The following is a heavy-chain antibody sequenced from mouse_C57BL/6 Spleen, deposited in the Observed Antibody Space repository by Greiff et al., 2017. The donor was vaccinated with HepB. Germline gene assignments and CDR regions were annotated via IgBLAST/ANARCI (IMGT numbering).Heavy chain of an antibody. D-gene: IGHD1-1*01. J-gene: IGHJ1*03. Sequence: QVKLQQPGAELVMPGASVKLSCKASGYTFTSYWMHWVKQRPGQGLEWIGEIDPSDSYTNYNQKFKGKSTLTVDKSSSTAYMQLSSLTSEDSAVYYCARWGGSSPYWYFDVWGTGTTVTVSS. CDR1: GYTFTSYW. CDR2: IDPSDSYT. CDR3: ARWGGSSPYWYFDV. V-gene: IGHV1-69*01.